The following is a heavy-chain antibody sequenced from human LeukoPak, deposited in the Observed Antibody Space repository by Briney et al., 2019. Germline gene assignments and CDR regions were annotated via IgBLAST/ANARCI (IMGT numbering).Heavy chain of an antibody. CDR1: GGSISSSSYY. CDR3: ARHSDYGYNYVVY. Sequence: PSETLSLTCTVSGGSISSSSYYWGWIRQPPGKGLEWIGSIYYSGSTYYNPPLKSRVTISVDTSKNQFSLRLTSVTAADTAVYYCARHSDYGYNYVVYWGQGALVTVSS. J-gene: IGHJ4*02. CDR2: IYYSGST. D-gene: IGHD5-24*01. V-gene: IGHV4-39*01.